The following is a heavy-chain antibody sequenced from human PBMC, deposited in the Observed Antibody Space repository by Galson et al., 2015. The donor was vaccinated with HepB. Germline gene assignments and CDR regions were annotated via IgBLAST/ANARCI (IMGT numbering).Heavy chain of an antibody. D-gene: IGHD1-14*01. CDR3: ARDISGDDAFDI. CDR2: IIPILGIA. CDR1: GGTFSSYT. Sequence: SVKVSCKASGGTFSSYTISWVRQAPGQGLEWMGRIIPILGIANYAQKFQGRVTITADKSTSTAYMELSSLRSEDTAVYYCARDISGDDAFDIWGQGTMVTVSS. V-gene: IGHV1-69*04. J-gene: IGHJ3*02.